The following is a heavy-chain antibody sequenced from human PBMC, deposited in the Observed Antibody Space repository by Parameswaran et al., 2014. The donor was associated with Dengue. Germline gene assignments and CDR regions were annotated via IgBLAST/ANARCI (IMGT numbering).Heavy chain of an antibody. CDR3: AKDISAYLNRQNCFDY. CDR2: ISWNDGSI. V-gene: IGHV3-9*01. J-gene: IGHJ4*02. Sequence: WIRQPPGKGLEWVSGISWNDGSIGYADSVKGRFTISRDNAKNSLYLQMNSLRAEDTAFYYCAKDISAYLNRQNCFDYWGQGTLVTVSS.